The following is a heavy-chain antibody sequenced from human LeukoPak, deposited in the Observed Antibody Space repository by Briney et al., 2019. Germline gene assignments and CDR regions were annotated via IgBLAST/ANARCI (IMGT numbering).Heavy chain of an antibody. J-gene: IGHJ4*02. CDR1: GYTFTSYG. CDR2: ISAYNGNT. CDR3: TGQQLAGPHLDY. Sequence: GASVKVSCKASGYTFTSYGISWVRQAPGQGLEWMGWISAYNGNTNYAQKLQGRVTMTTDTSTSTAYMELRSLRSDDTAVYYCTGQQLAGPHLDYWGQGTLVTVSS. D-gene: IGHD6-13*01. V-gene: IGHV1-18*01.